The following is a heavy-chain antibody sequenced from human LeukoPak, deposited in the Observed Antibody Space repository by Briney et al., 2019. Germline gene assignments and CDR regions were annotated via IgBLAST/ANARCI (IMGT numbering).Heavy chain of an antibody. Sequence: GGSLRFSCAASGFTLSSYDMHWVRQVPGKGLEWVSGIGTAGDTYYSGSVKGRFTISRESGKDSFHLQMYSLRAGDTALYYCARGALIGTTIWAFDIWGQGTMVTVSS. CDR1: GFTLSSYD. CDR2: IGTAGDT. J-gene: IGHJ3*02. V-gene: IGHV3-13*04. CDR3: ARGALIGTTIWAFDI. D-gene: IGHD5-12*01.